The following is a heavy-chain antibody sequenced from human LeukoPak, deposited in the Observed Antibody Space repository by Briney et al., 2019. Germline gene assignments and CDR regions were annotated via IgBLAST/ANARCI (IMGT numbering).Heavy chain of an antibody. CDR1: GGTFSSYA. D-gene: IGHD6-13*01. Sequence: ASVKVSCKASGGTFSSYAISWVRQAPGQGLEWMEGFIPIFGTANYAQKFQGRVTITADESTSTAYMELSSLRSEDTAVYYCARGPLYSSSWYVLLDYWGQGTLVTVSS. CDR2: FIPIFGTA. J-gene: IGHJ4*02. V-gene: IGHV1-69*13. CDR3: ARGPLYSSSWYVLLDY.